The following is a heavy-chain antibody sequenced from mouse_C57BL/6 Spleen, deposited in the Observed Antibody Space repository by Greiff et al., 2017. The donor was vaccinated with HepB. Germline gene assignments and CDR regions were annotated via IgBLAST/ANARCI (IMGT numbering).Heavy chain of an antibody. V-gene: IGHV1-42*01. CDR3: ARSLLYGMDY. D-gene: IGHD2-12*01. CDR1: GYSFTGYY. CDR2: INPSTGGT. J-gene: IGHJ4*01. Sequence: VQLQQSGPELVKPGASVKISCKASGYSFTGYYMNWVKQSPEKSLEWIGEINPSTGGTTYNQKFKAKATLTVDKSSSTAYMQLKSLTSEDSAVYYCARSLLYGMDYWGQGTSVTVSS.